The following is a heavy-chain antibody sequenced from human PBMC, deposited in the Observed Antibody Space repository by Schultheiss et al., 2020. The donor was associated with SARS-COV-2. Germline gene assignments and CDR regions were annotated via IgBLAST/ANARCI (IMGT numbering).Heavy chain of an antibody. D-gene: IGHD2-2*03. Sequence: SETLSLTCTVSGGSISSYYWSWIRQPPGKGLEWIGEINHSGSTNYNPSLKSRVTISVDTSKNQFSLKLSSVTAADTAVYYCARVDIVVVPAAIQGAFDIWGQGTMVTVSS. J-gene: IGHJ3*02. CDR1: GGSISSYY. V-gene: IGHV4-34*01. CDR3: ARVDIVVVPAAIQGAFDI. CDR2: INHSGST.